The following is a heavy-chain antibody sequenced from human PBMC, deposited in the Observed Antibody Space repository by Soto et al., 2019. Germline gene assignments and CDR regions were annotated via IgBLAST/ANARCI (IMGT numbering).Heavy chain of an antibody. Sequence: SETLSLTCTVSGGSISSYYWSWIRQPPGKGLEWIGYIYYSGSTNYNPSLKSRVTISVDTSKNQFSLKLSSVTAADTAVYYCARSTRREYDILTGYYIDYYYYYMDVWRKGTTVT. D-gene: IGHD3-9*01. CDR3: ARSTRREYDILTGYYIDYYYYYMDV. V-gene: IGHV4-59*08. CDR2: IYYSGST. CDR1: GGSISSYY. J-gene: IGHJ6*03.